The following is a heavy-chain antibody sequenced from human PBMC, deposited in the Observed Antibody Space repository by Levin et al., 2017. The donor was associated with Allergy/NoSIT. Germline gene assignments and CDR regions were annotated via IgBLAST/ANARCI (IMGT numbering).Heavy chain of an antibody. D-gene: IGHD2-2*01. Sequence: GESLKISCAASGFTFSSYDMHWVRQTTGKGLEWVSGVGNAGDTYYPDSVKGRFTISRENAKNSLYLQMNSLRAGDTAVYYCARGRYCSNTSCYRNYYFDYWGQGTLVTVSS. CDR3: ARGRYCSNTSCYRNYYFDY. V-gene: IGHV3-13*01. CDR2: VGNAGDT. J-gene: IGHJ4*02. CDR1: GFTFSSYD.